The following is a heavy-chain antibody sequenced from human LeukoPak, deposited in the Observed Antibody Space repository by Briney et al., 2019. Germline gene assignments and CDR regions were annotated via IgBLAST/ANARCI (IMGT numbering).Heavy chain of an antibody. D-gene: IGHD3-22*01. J-gene: IGHJ6*02. V-gene: IGHV3-23*01. CDR2: ITGNTANT. CDR1: GFTFSDYY. CDR3: AKGPLVVFLLPYGMDV. Sequence: PGGSLRLSCAASGFTFSDYYMSWIRQAPGKGREWVSAITGNTANTYYADSVKGRFTISRDNSKNTLYLQMNSLRAEDTAVYYCAKGPLVVFLLPYGMDVWGQGTTVTVSS.